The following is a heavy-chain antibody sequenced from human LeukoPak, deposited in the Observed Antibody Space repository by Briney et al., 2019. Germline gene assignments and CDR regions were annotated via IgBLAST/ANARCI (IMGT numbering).Heavy chain of an antibody. D-gene: IGHD4-17*01. CDR2: MNPNSGNT. CDR3: ARGTSPSDDYGDSRTDYYYYGMDV. J-gene: IGHJ6*02. CDR1: GYTFTSYD. V-gene: IGHV1-8*01. Sequence: ASVKVSCKASGYTFTSYDINWVRQATGQGLEWMGWMNPNSGNTGYAQKFQGRVTMTRNTSISTAYMELSSLRSEDTAVYYCARGTSPSDDYGDSRTDYYYYGMDVWGQGTTVTVSS.